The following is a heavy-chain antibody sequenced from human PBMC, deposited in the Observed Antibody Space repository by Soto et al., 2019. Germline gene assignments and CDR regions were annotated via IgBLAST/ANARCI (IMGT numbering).Heavy chain of an antibody. CDR1: GGSISSGDYY. Sequence: SSETLSLTXTVSGGSISSGDYYWSWIRQPPGKGLEWIGYIYYSGSTYYNPSLKSRVTISVDTSKNQFSLKLSSVTAADTAVYYCASSLTGTISYYGMDVWGQGTTVTVSS. CDR2: IYYSGST. V-gene: IGHV4-30-4*01. J-gene: IGHJ6*02. CDR3: ASSLTGTISYYGMDV. D-gene: IGHD1-20*01.